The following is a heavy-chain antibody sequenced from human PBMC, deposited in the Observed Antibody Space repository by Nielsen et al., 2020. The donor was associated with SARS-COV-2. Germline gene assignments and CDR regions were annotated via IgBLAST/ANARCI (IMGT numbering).Heavy chain of an antibody. CDR3: ARVHCSGGSCHFYYFDY. J-gene: IGHJ4*02. V-gene: IGHV4-34*01. CDR2: INHSGST. D-gene: IGHD2-15*01. Sequence: SETLSLTCAVYGGSFSGYYWSWIRQPPGKGLEWIGEINHSGSTNYNPSLKSRVTISVDTSKNQFSLKLSSVTAADTAVYYCARVHCSGGSCHFYYFDYWGQGTLVTVSS. CDR1: GGSFSGYY.